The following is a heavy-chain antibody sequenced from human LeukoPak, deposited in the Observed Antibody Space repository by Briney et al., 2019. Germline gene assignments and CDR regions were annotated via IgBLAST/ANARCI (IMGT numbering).Heavy chain of an antibody. CDR1: GYTSTSYG. J-gene: IGHJ4*02. Sequence: ASVKVSCKASGYTSTSYGISWVRQAPGQGLEWMGWISAYNGNTNYAQKLQGRVTMTTDTSTSTAYMELRSLRSDDTAVYYCARAGAVLWFGELLMGYFDYWGQGTLVTVSS. V-gene: IGHV1-18*01. CDR3: ARAGAVLWFGELLMGYFDY. D-gene: IGHD3-10*01. CDR2: ISAYNGNT.